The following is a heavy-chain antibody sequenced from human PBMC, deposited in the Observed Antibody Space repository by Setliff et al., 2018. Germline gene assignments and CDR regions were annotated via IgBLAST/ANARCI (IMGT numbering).Heavy chain of an antibody. CDR1: GFTFSAYG. Sequence: PGGSLRLSCAASGFTFSAYGFHWVRQAPGKGLEWVAFIRYDDSNRYYADSVRGRFSISRDNSKNTLYLEMNSLRAEDTAVYYCARDGHNVYYFDYWGLGTLVTVSS. V-gene: IGHV3-30*02. CDR2: IRYDDSNR. J-gene: IGHJ4*02. D-gene: IGHD1-1*01. CDR3: ARDGHNVYYFDY.